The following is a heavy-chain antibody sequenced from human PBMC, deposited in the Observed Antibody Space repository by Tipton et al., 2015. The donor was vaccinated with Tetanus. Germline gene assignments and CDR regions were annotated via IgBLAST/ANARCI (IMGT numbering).Heavy chain of an antibody. Sequence: GSLRLSCAGFGFIFGTYAMSWVRQAPGKGLEWVSGISAGGGSTYYADSVRGRFTISRDNSENTVYLQMNSLRAEDTAVYYCAKDRTEHCTHGVCYTANNWGQGTLVTVSS. J-gene: IGHJ4*02. CDR2: ISAGGGST. CDR3: AKDRTEHCTHGVCYTANN. CDR1: GFIFGTYA. V-gene: IGHV3-23*01. D-gene: IGHD2-8*01.